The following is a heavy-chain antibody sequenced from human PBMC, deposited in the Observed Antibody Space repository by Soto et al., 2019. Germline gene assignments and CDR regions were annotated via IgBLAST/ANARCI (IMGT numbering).Heavy chain of an antibody. V-gene: IGHV1-69*13. J-gene: IGHJ6*02. D-gene: IGHD3-10*01. CDR2: IIPIFGTA. Sequence: GASVNVSCKASGGTFSSYAISWVRQAPGQGLEWMGGIIPIFGTANYAQKFQGRVTITADESTSTAYMELSSLRSEDTAVYYCARDHHPSYRHYYGSGSSPLDVWGQGTTVTVSS. CDR3: ARDHHPSYRHYYGSGSSPLDV. CDR1: GGTFSSYA.